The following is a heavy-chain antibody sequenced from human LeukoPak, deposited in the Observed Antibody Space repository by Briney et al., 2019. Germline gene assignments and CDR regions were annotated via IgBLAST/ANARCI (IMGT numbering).Heavy chain of an antibody. Sequence: GGSLRLSCAASGFTFSSYSMNWVRQAPGKGLEWVSYITSSSSTIYYADSVKGRFTISRDNAKNSLYLQMNSLRAEDTAVYYCARDGRSSLFDYWGQGTLVTVSS. CDR2: ITSSSSTI. D-gene: IGHD6-6*01. J-gene: IGHJ4*02. CDR1: GFTFSSYS. CDR3: ARDGRSSLFDY. V-gene: IGHV3-48*01.